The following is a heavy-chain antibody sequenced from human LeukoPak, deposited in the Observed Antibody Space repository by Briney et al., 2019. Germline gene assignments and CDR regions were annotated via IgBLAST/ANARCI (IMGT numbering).Heavy chain of an antibody. CDR1: GFTFSSYW. Sequence: PGGSLRLSCAASGFTFSSYWMSWVRQAPGKGLEWVANIKQDGSEKYYVDSVKGRFTISRDNAKNSLYLQMNSLRAEDTAVYYCARSYYDFWSGYYEDYWGQGTLVTVSS. V-gene: IGHV3-7*01. CDR3: ARSYYDFWSGYYEDY. CDR2: IKQDGSEK. D-gene: IGHD3-3*01. J-gene: IGHJ4*02.